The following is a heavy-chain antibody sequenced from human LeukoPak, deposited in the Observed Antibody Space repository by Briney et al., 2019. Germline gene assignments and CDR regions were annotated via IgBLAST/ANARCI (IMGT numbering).Heavy chain of an antibody. D-gene: IGHD3-22*01. CDR1: GGSISSSY. CDR3: ARGIPLLGYAFDI. CDR2: IYNSGST. Sequence: SETLSLTCTVSGGSISSSYWSWIRQPPGKGLEWIGYIYNSGSTNYNPSLKSRVTISVDTSKNQFSLKLSSVTAADTAVYYCARGIPLLGYAFDIWGQGTMVTGSS. V-gene: IGHV4-59*08. J-gene: IGHJ3*02.